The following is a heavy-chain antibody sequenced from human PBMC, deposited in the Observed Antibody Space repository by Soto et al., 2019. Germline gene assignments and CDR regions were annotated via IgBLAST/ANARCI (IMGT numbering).Heavy chain of an antibody. CDR3: ARYIYGYVDY. D-gene: IGHD5-18*01. J-gene: IGHJ4*02. CDR2: ISSISSYT. CDR1: GFTFSDYY. Sequence: PGGSLRLSCAASGFTFSDYYMSWIRQAPGKGLEWVSYISSISSYTNYADSVKGRFTISRDNAKNSLYLQMNSLRAGDTAVYYCARYIYGYVDYWGQGTLVTVSS. V-gene: IGHV3-11*06.